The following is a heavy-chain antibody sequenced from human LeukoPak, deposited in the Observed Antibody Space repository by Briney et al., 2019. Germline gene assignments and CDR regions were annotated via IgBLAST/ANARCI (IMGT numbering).Heavy chain of an antibody. J-gene: IGHJ4*02. D-gene: IGHD3-22*01. CDR2: IVVRSNYI. CDR1: GYTFSSFS. V-gene: IGHV3-21*01. Sequence: PGGSLRLSCVASGYTFSSFSINWVRQAPGKGLDWVSSIVVRSNYIYYADSVRGRFSISRDDARNSLYLQMDSLRGDDTAVYYCARLRRNSDSSGYYYYYDYWGQGTLVTVSS. CDR3: ARLRRNSDSSGYYYYYDY.